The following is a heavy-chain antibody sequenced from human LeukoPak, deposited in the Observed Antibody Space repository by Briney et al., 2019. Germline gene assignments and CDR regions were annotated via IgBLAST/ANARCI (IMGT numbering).Heavy chain of an antibody. CDR1: GGTFSSYA. CDR3: ARDHYGGKPRGYYYYYMDV. J-gene: IGHJ6*03. CDR2: IIPIFGTA. D-gene: IGHD4-23*01. Sequence: SVKVSCKASGGTFSSYAISWVRQAPGQGLEWMGGIIPIFGTANYAQKFQGRVTITADESTSTAYMELSSLRSEDTAVYYCARDHYGGKPRGYYYYYMDVWGKGTTVTVSS. V-gene: IGHV1-69*13.